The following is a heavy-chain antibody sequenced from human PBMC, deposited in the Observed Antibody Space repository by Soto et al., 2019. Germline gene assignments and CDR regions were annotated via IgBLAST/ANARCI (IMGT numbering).Heavy chain of an antibody. CDR3: AKDLCLRCILPSNWFDP. Sequence: PGGSLRLSCAASGFTFSSYGMHWVRQAPGKGLEWVAVISYDGSNKYYADSVKGRFTISRDNSKNTLYLQMNSLRAEDTAVYYCAKDLCLRCILPSNWFDPWAQGTLVTVSS. V-gene: IGHV3-30*18. CDR1: GFTFSSYG. CDR2: ISYDGSNK. J-gene: IGHJ5*02. D-gene: IGHD3-3*02.